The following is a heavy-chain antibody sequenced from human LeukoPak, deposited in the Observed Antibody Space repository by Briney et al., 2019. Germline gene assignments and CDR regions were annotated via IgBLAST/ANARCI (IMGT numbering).Heavy chain of an antibody. CDR1: GFTFSSYW. Sequence: GGSLRLSCAASGFTFSSYWMSWVRQAPGKGLEWVANIKQDGSEKYYVDSVKGRFTISRDNAKNSLYLQMNSLRAEDTAVYYCARPYSGSYFPPYYYYMDVWGKGTTVTVSS. D-gene: IGHD1-26*01. CDR2: IKQDGSEK. CDR3: ARPYSGSYFPPYYYYMDV. V-gene: IGHV3-7*01. J-gene: IGHJ6*03.